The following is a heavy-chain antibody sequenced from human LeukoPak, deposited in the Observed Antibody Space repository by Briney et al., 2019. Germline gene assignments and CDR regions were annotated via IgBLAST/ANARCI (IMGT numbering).Heavy chain of an antibody. CDR2: IYSGGST. CDR1: GFTFSSYA. V-gene: IGHV3-53*01. CDR3: ARGSVGYPTYYFDY. Sequence: PGGSLRLSCAASGFTFSSYAMSWVRQAPGKGLEWVSVIYSGGSTYYADSVKGRFTISRDNSKNTLYLQMNSLRAEDTAVYYCARGSVGYPTYYFDYWGQGTLVTVSS. D-gene: IGHD4-23*01. J-gene: IGHJ4*02.